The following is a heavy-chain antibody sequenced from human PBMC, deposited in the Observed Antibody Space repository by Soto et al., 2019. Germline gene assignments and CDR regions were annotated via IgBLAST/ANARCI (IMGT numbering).Heavy chain of an antibody. Sequence: SETLSLTCAVSGGSFSGYYWSWIRQPPGKGLEWIGEMNDSGSTKYNASLESRVAISVDTSKGHFSLTLTSVTAADTAAYYCASPRWNYIYWGQGTLVTVSS. D-gene: IGHD1-7*01. CDR2: MNDSGST. J-gene: IGHJ4*02. V-gene: IGHV4-34*01. CDR1: GGSFSGYY. CDR3: ASPRWNYIY.